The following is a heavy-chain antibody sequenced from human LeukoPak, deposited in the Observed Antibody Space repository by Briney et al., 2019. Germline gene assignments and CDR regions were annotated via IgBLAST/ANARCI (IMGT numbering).Heavy chain of an antibody. V-gene: IGHV3-7*04. Sequence: GGSLRLSCAASGFTFSSYWMSWVRQAPGEGLEWVAHIKQDGSEKYYVDSVKGRFTISRDNAKNSLYLQMNSLRAEDTAVYYCARGPTRGNSFDYWGQGTLVTVSS. J-gene: IGHJ4*02. CDR1: GFTFSSYW. CDR2: IKQDGSEK. CDR3: ARGPTRGNSFDY.